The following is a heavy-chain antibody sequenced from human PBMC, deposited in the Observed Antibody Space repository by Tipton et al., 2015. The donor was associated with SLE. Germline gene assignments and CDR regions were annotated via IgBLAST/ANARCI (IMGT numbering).Heavy chain of an antibody. CDR3: ASTQYSDSSGYFDY. Sequence: GSLRLSCADSGFTVSFNYMTWVRQAPGKGLEWVSFMFSADRTFYTDSVKGRFTISRDNSKRTLYLQMSSLRPEDTAVYYCASTQYSDSSGYFDYWGQGTQVTVSS. V-gene: IGHV3-66*02. J-gene: IGHJ4*01. D-gene: IGHD3-22*01. CDR2: MFSADRT. CDR1: GFTVSFNY.